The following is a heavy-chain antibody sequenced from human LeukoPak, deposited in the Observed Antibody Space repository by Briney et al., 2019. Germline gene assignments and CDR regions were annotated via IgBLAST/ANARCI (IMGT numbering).Heavy chain of an antibody. J-gene: IGHJ6*03. CDR3: ARDPSSWYYDYYYMDV. D-gene: IGHD6-13*01. V-gene: IGHV1-18*01. CDR1: GYTFTIYG. Sequence: ASVTLSCTSSGYTFTIYGIIWVRKAPGPGHEWMGWISAYNGNTNSAQKLQGRVTMPTDTSTSTAYMELSSLRSDDTAVYYCARDPSSWYYDYYYMDVWGKGTTVTVSS. CDR2: ISAYNGNT.